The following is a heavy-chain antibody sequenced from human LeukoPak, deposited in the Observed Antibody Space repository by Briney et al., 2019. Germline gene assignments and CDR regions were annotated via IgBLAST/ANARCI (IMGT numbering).Heavy chain of an antibody. V-gene: IGHV4-59*01. CDR1: GGSISSYY. D-gene: IGHD5-12*01. J-gene: IGHJ3*02. CDR3: ARERWLRYDAFDI. CDR2: IYYSGST. Sequence: SETLSLTCTVSGGSISSYYWSWIRQPPGKGLEWIGYIYYSGSTNYNPSLKSRVTISVDTSKNQFSLKLSSVTAADTAVYYCARERWLRYDAFDIWGQGTMVTVYS.